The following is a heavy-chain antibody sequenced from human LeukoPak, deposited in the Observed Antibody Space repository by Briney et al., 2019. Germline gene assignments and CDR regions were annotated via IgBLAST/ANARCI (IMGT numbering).Heavy chain of an antibody. J-gene: IGHJ4*02. V-gene: IGHV3-23*01. CDR1: GFTVSSHY. D-gene: IGHD2-21*02. CDR3: VREDTPATANY. Sequence: PGGSLRLSCAASGFTVSSHYMSWVRQTAGKGLEWVSAISGGGDITYYADSVKGRFTISRDNSKDTLFLQMHSLRPGDTAVYYCVREDTPATANYWGQGTLVTISS. CDR2: ISGGGDIT.